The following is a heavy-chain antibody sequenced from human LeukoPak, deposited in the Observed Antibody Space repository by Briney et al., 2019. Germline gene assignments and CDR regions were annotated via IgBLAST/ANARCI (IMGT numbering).Heavy chain of an antibody. CDR2: ISGSGDST. D-gene: IGHD3-22*01. V-gene: IGHV3-23*01. Sequence: GGSLRLSCTASKFTFSNYAMSWVRQASGKGLEWVSAISGSGDSTYYADSVKGRFTISRDTSNNTLYLQMNSLRAEDTAVYYCARVTYYYDSSGYDAFDIWGQGTMVTVSS. J-gene: IGHJ3*02. CDR3: ARVTYYYDSSGYDAFDI. CDR1: KFTFSNYA.